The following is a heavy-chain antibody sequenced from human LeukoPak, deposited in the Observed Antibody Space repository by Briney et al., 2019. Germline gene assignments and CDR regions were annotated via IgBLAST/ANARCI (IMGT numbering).Heavy chain of an antibody. D-gene: IGHD4-11*01. CDR1: GGSISSYY. J-gene: IGHJ3*02. CDR2: IYYSGST. CDR3: AREGLQEHAFDI. Sequence: SETLSLTCTVSGGSISSYYWSWIRQPPGKGLEWIGYIYYSGSTNYNPSLKSRVTISVDTSKNQFSLKLSSVTAADTAVYYCAREGLQEHAFDIWGQGTMVTVSS. V-gene: IGHV4-59*12.